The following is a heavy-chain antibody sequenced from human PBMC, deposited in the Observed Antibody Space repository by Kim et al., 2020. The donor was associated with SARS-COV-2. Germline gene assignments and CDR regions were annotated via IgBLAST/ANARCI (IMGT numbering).Heavy chain of an antibody. CDR2: ISSNGGST. Sequence: GGSLRLSCSASGFTFSSYAMHWVRQAPGKGLEYVSAISSNGGSTYYADSVKGRFTISRDNSKNTLYLQMSSLRAEDTAVYYCVKGGSSGWPDYYYYGMDVWGQGTTVTVSS. V-gene: IGHV3-64D*09. J-gene: IGHJ6*02. CDR3: VKGGSSGWPDYYYYGMDV. D-gene: IGHD6-19*01. CDR1: GFTFSSYA.